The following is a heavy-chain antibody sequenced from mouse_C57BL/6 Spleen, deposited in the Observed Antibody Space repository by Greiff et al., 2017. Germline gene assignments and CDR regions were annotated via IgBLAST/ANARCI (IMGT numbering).Heavy chain of an antibody. CDR3: ARGPTVVDAMDY. CDR1: GYTFTSYW. V-gene: IGHV1-64*01. Sequence: VQLQQPGAELVKPGASVKLSCKASGYTFTSYWMHWVKQRPGQGLDWIGMIHPNSGSTNYNEKFKSKATLTVDKSSSTAYMQLSSLTSEDSAVYDCARGPTVVDAMDYWGQGTSVTVSS. J-gene: IGHJ4*01. CDR2: IHPNSGST. D-gene: IGHD1-1*01.